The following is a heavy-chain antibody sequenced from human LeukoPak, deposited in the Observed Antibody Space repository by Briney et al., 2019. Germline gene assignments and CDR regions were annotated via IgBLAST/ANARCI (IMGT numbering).Heavy chain of an antibody. V-gene: IGHV4-59*01. J-gene: IGHJ5*02. Sequence: PSETLSLTCTVSGGSISRYYWGWVRQPPGKGLEWIGYIYYSGSTNYNPSLKSRVTISVDTSKNQFSLKLSSVTAADTDVYYCPIGSVQLNLFDPWGQGTLVTVSS. CDR2: IYYSGST. D-gene: IGHD5-24*01. CDR1: GGSISRYY. CDR3: PIGSVQLNLFDP.